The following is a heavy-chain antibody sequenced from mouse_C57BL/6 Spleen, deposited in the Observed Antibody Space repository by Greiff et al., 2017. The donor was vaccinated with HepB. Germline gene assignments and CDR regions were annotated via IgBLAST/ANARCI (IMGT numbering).Heavy chain of an antibody. CDR1: GYAFSSSW. J-gene: IGHJ2*01. CDR3: ARETATMIIYY. V-gene: IGHV1-82*01. CDR2: IYPGDGDT. D-gene: IGHD2-4*01. Sequence: VQLQQSGPELVKPGASVKISCKASGYAFSSSWMNWVKQRPGKGLEWIGRIYPGDGDTNYNGKFKGKATLTADKSSSTAYMQLSSLTSEDSAVYFCARETATMIIYYWGQGTTLTVSS.